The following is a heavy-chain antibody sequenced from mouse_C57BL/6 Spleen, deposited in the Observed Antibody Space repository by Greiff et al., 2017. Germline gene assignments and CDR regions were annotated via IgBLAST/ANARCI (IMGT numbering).Heavy chain of an antibody. J-gene: IGHJ2*01. CDR2: IYPRSGNT. Sequence: QVQLQQSGAELARPGASVKLSCKASGYTFTRYGISWVKQRTGQGLEWIGEIYPRSGNTYYNEKFKGKATLTADKSSSTAYMELRSLTSEDSAVYFCARYPLITTVVATDYWGQGTTLTVSS. D-gene: IGHD1-1*01. CDR1: GYTFTRYG. V-gene: IGHV1-81*01. CDR3: ARYPLITTVVATDY.